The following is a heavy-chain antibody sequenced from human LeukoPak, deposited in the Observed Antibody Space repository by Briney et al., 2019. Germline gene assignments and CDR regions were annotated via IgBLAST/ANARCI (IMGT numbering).Heavy chain of an antibody. CDR2: ISPSGGSP. D-gene: IGHD3-16*01. CDR3: SRDLRDWYFDL. V-gene: IGHV1-46*01. CDR1: GYTFTNYY. Sequence: GASVKVSCKASGYTFTNYYIHWVRQAPGQGLEWMGIISPSGGSPTYAQKFQGRVTMTRDTSTGTVYMELSSLRSEDTAVYYCSRDLRDWYFDLWGRGTLVTVSS. J-gene: IGHJ2*01.